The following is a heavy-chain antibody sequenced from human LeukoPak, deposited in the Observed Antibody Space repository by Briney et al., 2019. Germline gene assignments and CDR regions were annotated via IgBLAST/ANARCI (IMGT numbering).Heavy chain of an antibody. CDR1: GFTFSSYS. CDR3: ARDRNRMATSTFDY. CDR2: ISSSSSYI. J-gene: IGHJ4*02. V-gene: IGHV3-21*01. D-gene: IGHD5-24*01. Sequence: GGSLRLSCAASGFTFSSYSMNWVRQAPGKGLEWVSSISSSSSYIYYADSVKGRFTISRDNAKNSLYLQMNSLRAEDTAVYYCARDRNRMATSTFDYWGQGTLVTVSS.